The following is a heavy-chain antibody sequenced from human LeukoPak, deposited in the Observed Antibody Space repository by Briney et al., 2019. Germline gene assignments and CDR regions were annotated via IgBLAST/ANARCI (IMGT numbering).Heavy chain of an antibody. V-gene: IGHV4-4*07. D-gene: IGHD2-2*01. Sequence: PSETLSLTCTVSGGSITSYYCSWIRQPVGKGLEWIGRFYSSGSTNYNPSLKSRVTISVDKSKTQFSLKLTSVTAADSAVYYCARVTRGGTFDTRGQAALVTLSS. CDR3: ARVTRGGTFDT. CDR1: GGSITSYY. CDR2: FYSSGST. J-gene: IGHJ3*02.